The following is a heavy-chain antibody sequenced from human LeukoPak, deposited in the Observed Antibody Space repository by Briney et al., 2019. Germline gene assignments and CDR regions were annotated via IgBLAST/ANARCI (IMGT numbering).Heavy chain of an antibody. Sequence: GGSLGLSCAASGFTFSSYSMNWVRQAPGKGLEWVSSISSSSSYIYYADSVKGRFTISRDNAKNSLYLQMNSLRAEDTAVYYCARDRSPCDFWSVYYGCSWFDYWGQGTLVTVSS. CDR1: GFTFSSYS. CDR3: ARDRSPCDFWSVYYGCSWFDY. J-gene: IGHJ5*01. V-gene: IGHV3-21*01. CDR2: ISSSSSYI. D-gene: IGHD3-3*01.